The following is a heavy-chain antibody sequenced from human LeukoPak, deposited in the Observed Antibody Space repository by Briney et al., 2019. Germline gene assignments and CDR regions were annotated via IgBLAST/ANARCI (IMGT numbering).Heavy chain of an antibody. CDR2: IYYSGST. V-gene: IGHV4-59*08. CDR3: VRHLSAGRPAFDI. J-gene: IGHJ3*02. D-gene: IGHD2-15*01. Sequence: SSETLSLTCTVSGGSINSYYWSWIRQPPGKGLEWIGYIYYSGSTNYNPSLKSRVTISVDTSNNKFSLKLTSLTAADTAVYYCVRHLSAGRPAFDIWGQGTMVTVSS. CDR1: GGSINSYY.